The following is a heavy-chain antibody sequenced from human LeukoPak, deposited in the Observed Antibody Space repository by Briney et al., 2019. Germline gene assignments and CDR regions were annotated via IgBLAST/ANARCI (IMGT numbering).Heavy chain of an antibody. CDR3: ARVFSMPSSTNLESYYYYYGMDV. CDR2: INAGNGNT. Sequence: ASVKVSCKASGYTFTSYAMHWVRQAAGQRLEWMGLINAGNGNTKYSQKFQGRVTITRDTSASTAYMELSSLRSEDTAVYYCARVFSMPSSTNLESYYYYYGMDVWGQGTTVTVSS. J-gene: IGHJ6*02. D-gene: IGHD2-2*01. V-gene: IGHV1-3*01. CDR1: GYTFTSYA.